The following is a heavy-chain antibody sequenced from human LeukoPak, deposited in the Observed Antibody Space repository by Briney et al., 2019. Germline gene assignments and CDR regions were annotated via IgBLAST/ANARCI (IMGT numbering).Heavy chain of an antibody. Sequence: GGSLRLSCAASGFTFDDYAMHWVRQAPGKGLEWVSGISWDSGSIGYADSVKGRFTISRDNAKNSLYLQMNSLRAEDTALYYCAKATVTKEFDYWGQGTLVTVSS. D-gene: IGHD4-17*01. CDR2: ISWDSGSI. J-gene: IGHJ4*02. V-gene: IGHV3-9*01. CDR3: AKATVTKEFDY. CDR1: GFTFDDYA.